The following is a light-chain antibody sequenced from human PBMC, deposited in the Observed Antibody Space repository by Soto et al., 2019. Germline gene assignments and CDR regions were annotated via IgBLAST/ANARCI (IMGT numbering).Light chain of an antibody. J-gene: IGKJ1*01. CDR3: QQSYSTPQT. Sequence: DIQMTQSPSSLSASIGDRVTITCRASQSISSYLNWYQQKPGKAPKLLISAASSLHSGVPSRFSGSGSGTDFTLSISSLQPEDFAPYYCQQSYSTPQTFGQGTKVEIK. CDR1: QSISSY. CDR2: AAS. V-gene: IGKV1-39*01.